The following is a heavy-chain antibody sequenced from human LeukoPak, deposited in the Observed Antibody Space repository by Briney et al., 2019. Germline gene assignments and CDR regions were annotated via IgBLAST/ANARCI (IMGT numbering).Heavy chain of an antibody. J-gene: IGHJ3*02. V-gene: IGHV4-30-2*01. D-gene: IGHD4-11*01. CDR2: IYHSGST. CDR3: ARDHDDYSNIADAFDI. Sequence: SETLPLTCTVSGGSISSGGYYWSCIRQPPGKGLECIGYIYHSGSTYYNPSLKSRVTMSVDTSKNQFSLKLSSVTAADTAVYYCARDHDDYSNIADAFDIWGQGTMVTVYS. CDR1: GGSISSGGYY.